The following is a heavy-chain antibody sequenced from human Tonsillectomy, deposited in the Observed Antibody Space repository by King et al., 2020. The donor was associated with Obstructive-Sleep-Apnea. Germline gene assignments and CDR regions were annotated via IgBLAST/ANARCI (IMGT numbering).Heavy chain of an antibody. CDR1: GFTFRDYY. CDR3: ARDYYGSGSYGWFDP. V-gene: IGHV3-11*06. CDR2: ISRRSSQP. J-gene: IGHJ5*02. D-gene: IGHD3-10*01. Sequence: VQLVESGGDLVRPVGSLRLSCAASGFTFRDYYMSWIRQAPGKWLKWLSYISRRSSQPNYADSLKGRFTISSDNAKNSLYLQMNSLRAEETAVYYWARDYYGSGSYGWFDPWGQGTLVTVSS.